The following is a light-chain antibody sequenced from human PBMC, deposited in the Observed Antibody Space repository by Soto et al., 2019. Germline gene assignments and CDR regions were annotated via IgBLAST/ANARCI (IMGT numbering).Light chain of an antibody. CDR3: CSYAGSYPWV. Sequence: QSALTQPRSVSGSPGQSVTISCTGTSSDVGGYHYVSWYQQHPGKAPKLMIYDVSKRPSAVPDRFAGSKSGNTASLTISGLQAEDEADYYCCSYAGSYPWVFGLGTQLTVL. V-gene: IGLV2-11*01. CDR1: SSDVGGYHY. J-gene: IGLJ2*01. CDR2: DVS.